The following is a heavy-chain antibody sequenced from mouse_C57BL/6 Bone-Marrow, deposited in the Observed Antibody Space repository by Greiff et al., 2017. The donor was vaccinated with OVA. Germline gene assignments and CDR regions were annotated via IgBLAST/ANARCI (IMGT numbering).Heavy chain of an antibody. D-gene: IGHD1-1*01. J-gene: IGHJ4*01. CDR2: INPYNGGT. CDR1: GYTFTDYY. Sequence: EVQLQQSGPVLVKPGASVKMSCKASGYTFTDYYMNWVKQSHGKSLEWIGVINPYNGGTSYNQKFKGKATLTVDKSSSTAYMELNSLTSEDSAVYYCAEILYYGSYYAMDYWGQGTSVTVSS. V-gene: IGHV1-19*01. CDR3: AEILYYGSYYAMDY.